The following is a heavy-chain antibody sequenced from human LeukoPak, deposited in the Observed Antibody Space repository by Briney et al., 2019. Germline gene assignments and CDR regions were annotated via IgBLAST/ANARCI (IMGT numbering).Heavy chain of an antibody. V-gene: IGHV3-21*01. D-gene: IGHD1-14*01. CDR2: ISSSSSYI. J-gene: IGHJ4*02. Sequence: GGSLRLSCAASGFTFSSYSINWVRQAPGKGLEWVSSISSSSSYIYYADSVKGRFTISRDNAKNSLYLQMNSLRAEDTAVYYCARAPITGTTGYWGQGTLVTVSS. CDR1: GFTFSSYS. CDR3: ARAPITGTTGY.